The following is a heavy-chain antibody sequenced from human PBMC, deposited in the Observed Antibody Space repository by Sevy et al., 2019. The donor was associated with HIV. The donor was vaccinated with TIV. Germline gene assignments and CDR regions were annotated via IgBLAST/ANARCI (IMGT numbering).Heavy chain of an antibody. V-gene: IGHV3-74*01. CDR3: ARVRRIGGSAFDI. D-gene: IGHD2-15*01. CDR1: GFTFSSYW. CDR2: INSDGSST. Sequence: GGSLRLSCAASGFTFSSYWMHWVRQAPGKGLVWVSRINSDGSSTSYADSVKGRFTISRDNAKNTLYLQMNSLGAEDTAVYYCARVRRIGGSAFDIWGQGTMVTVSS. J-gene: IGHJ3*02.